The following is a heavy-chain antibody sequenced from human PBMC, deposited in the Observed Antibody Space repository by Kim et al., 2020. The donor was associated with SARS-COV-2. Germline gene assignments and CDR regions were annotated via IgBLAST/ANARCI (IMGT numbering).Heavy chain of an antibody. CDR2: ISYDGSNK. Sequence: GGSLRLSCVASGFTFSSYGMHWVRQAPGKGLEWVAVISYDGSNKYYADSVKGRFTISRDNSKNTLYLQMNSLRAEDTAVYYCAKDLQYYYGSGSSGYWG. V-gene: IGHV3-30*18. CDR1: GFTFSSYG. D-gene: IGHD3-10*01. CDR3: AKDLQYYYGSGSSGY. J-gene: IGHJ4*01.